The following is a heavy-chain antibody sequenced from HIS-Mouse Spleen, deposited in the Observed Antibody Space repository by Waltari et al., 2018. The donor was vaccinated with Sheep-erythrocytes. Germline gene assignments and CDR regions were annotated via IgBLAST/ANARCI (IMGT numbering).Heavy chain of an antibody. D-gene: IGHD5-12*01. CDR3: ARGHYSGYDLDY. CDR1: GYTFTSYD. V-gene: IGHV1-8*01. CDR2: MNPDVANT. J-gene: IGHJ4*02. Sequence: QVQLVQSGAEVKKPGASVKVSCKASGYTFTSYDTNGVRQATGQGLEWRGWMNPDVANTGTAQKFQGRVTITRNTSIRTAYMELSSLRSEDTAVYYCARGHYSGYDLDYWGQGTLVTVSS.